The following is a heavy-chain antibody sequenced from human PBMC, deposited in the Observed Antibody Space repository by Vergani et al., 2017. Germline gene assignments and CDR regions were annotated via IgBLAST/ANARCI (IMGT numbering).Heavy chain of an antibody. V-gene: IGHV4-34*01. J-gene: IGHJ6*02. Sequence: QVQLQQWGAGLLKPSETLSLTCAVYGGSFSGYYWSWIRQPPGKGLEWIGEINHSGSTNYNPSLKSRVTISVDTSKNRFSLKLSSVTAADTAVYYCARGPDRRYYGMDVWGQGTTVTVSS. CDR3: ARGPDRRYYGMDV. CDR2: INHSGST. D-gene: IGHD3-16*02. CDR1: GGSFSGYY.